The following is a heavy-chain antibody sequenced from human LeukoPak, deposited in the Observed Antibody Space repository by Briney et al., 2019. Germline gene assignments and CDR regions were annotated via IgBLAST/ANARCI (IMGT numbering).Heavy chain of an antibody. CDR1: GFTFSNAW. CDR3: TTRGEFNYYDSSGYFNY. D-gene: IGHD3-22*01. V-gene: IGHV3-15*01. Sequence: GGSLRLSCAASGFTFSNAWMSWVRQAPGKGLEWVGRIKSKTDGGTTDYAAPVKGRFTISRDDSKNTLYLQMNSLKTEDTAVYYCTTRGEFNYYDSSGYFNYWGQGTLVTVSS. J-gene: IGHJ4*02. CDR2: IKSKTDGGTT.